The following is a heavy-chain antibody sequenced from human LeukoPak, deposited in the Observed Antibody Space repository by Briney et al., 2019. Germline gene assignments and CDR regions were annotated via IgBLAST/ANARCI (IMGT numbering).Heavy chain of an antibody. CDR3: ARHLSLGGYEMYFTFGGVIVPNWFDP. CDR1: GGSFSGYY. V-gene: IGHV4-34*01. CDR2: INHSGST. J-gene: IGHJ5*02. D-gene: IGHD3-16*02. Sequence: PSETLSLTCAVYGGSFSGYYWSWIRQPPGKGLEWIGEINHSGSTNYNPSLKSRVTISVDTSKNQFSLKLSSVTAADTAVYYCARHLSLGGYEMYFTFGGVIVPNWFDPWGQGTLVTVSS.